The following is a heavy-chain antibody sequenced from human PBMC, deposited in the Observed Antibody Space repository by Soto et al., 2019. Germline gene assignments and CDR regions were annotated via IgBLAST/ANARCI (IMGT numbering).Heavy chain of an antibody. V-gene: IGHV3-48*03. J-gene: IGHJ6*02. D-gene: IGHD2-8*01. Sequence: HPGGSLRLSCAASGFTFSSYEMNWVRQAPGKGLEWVSYISSSGSTIYYADSVKGRFTISRDNAKNSLYLQMNSLRAEDTAVYYCATTGSTMVYALYYYYGMDVWGQGTTVTVSS. CDR2: ISSSGSTI. CDR1: GFTFSSYE. CDR3: ATTGSTMVYALYYYYGMDV.